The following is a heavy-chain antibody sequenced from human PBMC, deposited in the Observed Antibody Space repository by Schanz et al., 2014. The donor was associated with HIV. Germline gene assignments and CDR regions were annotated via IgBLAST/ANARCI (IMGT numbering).Heavy chain of an antibody. CDR2: ISSSSSYI. J-gene: IGHJ6*02. CDR3: ARVSQITHIVVVTASLVDV. Sequence: VQLVESGGGVVQPGRSLRLSCAASGFTFSDYSMNWVRQAPGKGLEWVSSISSSSSYIYYADSVKGRFTISRDNAKNSLYLQMNSLRAEDTAVYYCARVSQITHIVVVTASLVDVWGQGTTVTVSS. D-gene: IGHD2-21*02. V-gene: IGHV3-21*01. CDR1: GFTFSDYS.